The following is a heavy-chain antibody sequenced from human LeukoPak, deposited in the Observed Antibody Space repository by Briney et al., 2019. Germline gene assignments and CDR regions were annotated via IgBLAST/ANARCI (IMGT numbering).Heavy chain of an antibody. D-gene: IGHD2-2*01. CDR3: ARVRYCSSTSCYRRRFNFDY. CDR1: GYSISSGYY. Sequence: SETLSLTCTVAGYSISSGYYWGWIRQPPGKGLERIVSIHRSGSTYYNPSLKSRVTISVDTSKNQFSLKLSSVTAADTAVYYCARVRYCSSTSCYRRRFNFDYWGQGTPVTVSS. V-gene: IGHV4-38-2*02. CDR2: IHRSGST. J-gene: IGHJ4*02.